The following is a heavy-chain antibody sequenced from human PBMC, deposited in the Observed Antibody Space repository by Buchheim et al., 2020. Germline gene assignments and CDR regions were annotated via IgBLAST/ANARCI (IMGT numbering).Heavy chain of an antibody. V-gene: IGHV4-31*03. Sequence: QVQLQESGPGLVKPSQTLSLTCTVSGGSISSPTHYWTWIRQLPGKGLEWMGYIYYSGTPYYIPSLKSRVTMSVDTSKNQFSLRLDSVTAADTAVYYCARDYSGTWDWGQGTL. CDR2: IYYSGTP. D-gene: IGHD6-13*01. J-gene: IGHJ4*02. CDR3: ARDYSGTWD. CDR1: GGSISSPTHY.